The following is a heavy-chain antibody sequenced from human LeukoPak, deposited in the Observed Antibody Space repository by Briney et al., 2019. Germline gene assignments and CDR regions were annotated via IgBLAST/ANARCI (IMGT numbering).Heavy chain of an antibody. CDR3: VVDVSGYYDN. CDR1: GFTFSRNA. J-gene: IGHJ4*02. D-gene: IGHD3-22*01. Sequence: GSLRLSCAVSGFTFSRNAMSWVRQAPGKGLEWIGRIYTSGSTNYNPSLNSRVTMSVDRSKNQFSLKLSSVAAADTAMYYCVVDVSGYYDNWGQGTLVTVSS. CDR2: IYTSGST. V-gene: IGHV4-4*07.